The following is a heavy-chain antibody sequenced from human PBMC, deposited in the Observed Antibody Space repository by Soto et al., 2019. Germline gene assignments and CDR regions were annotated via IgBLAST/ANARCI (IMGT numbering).Heavy chain of an antibody. Sequence: EVQLVESGGGLVKPGGSLRLSCAASGFTFSSYSMNWVRQAPGKGLEWVSSISSSSSYIYYADSVKGRFTISRDNAKNSLYLQMNSRRAEDTAVYYCARVRACAGSYPHYGMDVWGQGTTVTVSS. CDR3: ARVRACAGSYPHYGMDV. D-gene: IGHD3-10*02. CDR2: ISSSSSYI. CDR1: GFTFSSYS. J-gene: IGHJ6*02. V-gene: IGHV3-21*01.